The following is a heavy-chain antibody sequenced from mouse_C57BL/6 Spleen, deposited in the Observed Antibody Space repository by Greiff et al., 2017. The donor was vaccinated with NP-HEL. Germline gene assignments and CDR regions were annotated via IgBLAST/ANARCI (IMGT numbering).Heavy chain of an antibody. V-gene: IGHV5-17*01. CDR1: GFTFSDYG. CDR3: ARRPDYSNYFAY. Sequence: EVQGVESGGGLVKPGGSLKLSCAASGFTFSDYGMHWVRQAPEKGLEWVAYISSGSSTIYYADTVKGRFTISRDNAKNTLFLQITSLRSEDTAMYYCARRPDYSNYFAYWGQGTLVTVSA. D-gene: IGHD2-5*01. CDR2: ISSGSSTI. J-gene: IGHJ3*01.